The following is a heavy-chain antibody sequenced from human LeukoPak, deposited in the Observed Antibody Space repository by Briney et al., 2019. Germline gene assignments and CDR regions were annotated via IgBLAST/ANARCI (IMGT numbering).Heavy chain of an antibody. CDR1: GGTFSSYA. J-gene: IGHJ4*02. V-gene: IGHV1-69*04. CDR2: IIPILGIA. CDR3: ARHLGGSSWHRPWNYFDY. D-gene: IGHD6-13*01. Sequence: GASVKVSCKASGGTFSSYAISWVRQAPGQGLEWMGRIIPILGIANYAQKFPGRVTITADKSTSTAYMELSSLRSEDTAVYYCARHLGGSSWHRPWNYFDYWGQGTLVTVSS.